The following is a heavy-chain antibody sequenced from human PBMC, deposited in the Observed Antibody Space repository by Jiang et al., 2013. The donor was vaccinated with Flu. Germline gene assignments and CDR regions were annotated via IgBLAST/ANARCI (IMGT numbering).Heavy chain of an antibody. V-gene: IGHV3-72*01. Sequence: VQLLESGGGLVQPGGSLRLSCAASGFTFSDHYMDWVRQAPGKGLEWVGRTRNKANSYTTEYAASVKGRFTISRDDSKNSLYLQMNSLKTEDTAVYYCARGGYDSSGYYYERWGQGTLVTVSS. CDR3: ARGGYDSSGYYYER. D-gene: IGHD3-22*01. CDR2: TRNKANSYTT. J-gene: IGHJ4*02. CDR1: GFTFSDHY.